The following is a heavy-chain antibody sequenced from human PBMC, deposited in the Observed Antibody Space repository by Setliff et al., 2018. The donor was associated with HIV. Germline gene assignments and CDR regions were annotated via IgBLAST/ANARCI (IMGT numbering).Heavy chain of an antibody. D-gene: IGHD3-22*01. J-gene: IGHJ3*01. V-gene: IGHV3-30*09. CDR3: ARGGYFDSSSAGALDV. CDR1: GFTFEDYA. Sequence: GESLKISCVASGFTFEDYAMHWVRQAPGKGLEWVALIAYDGGDEYFADSVKGRFAISRDYSRNTLHLQMNGLRPEDTAVYYCARGGYFDSSSAGALDVWGQGTLVTVSS. CDR2: IAYDGGDE.